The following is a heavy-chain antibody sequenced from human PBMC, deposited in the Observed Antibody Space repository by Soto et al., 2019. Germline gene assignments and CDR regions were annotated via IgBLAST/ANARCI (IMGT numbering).Heavy chain of an antibody. CDR2: MNPNSGNT. CDR1: GYTFTSYD. Sequence: ASVKVSCKASGYTFTSYDINWVRQATGQGLEWMGWMNPNSGNTGYAQKFQGWVTMTRDTSISTAYMELSRLRSDDTAVYYCARGDGDCSGGSCSAFDIWGQGTTVTVSS. D-gene: IGHD2-15*01. J-gene: IGHJ3*02. V-gene: IGHV1-8*01. CDR3: ARGDGDCSGGSCSAFDI.